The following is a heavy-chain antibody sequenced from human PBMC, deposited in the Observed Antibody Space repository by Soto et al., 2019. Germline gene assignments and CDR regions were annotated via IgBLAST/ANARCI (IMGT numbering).Heavy chain of an antibody. Sequence: GGSLRLSCAASGFTFISYWMHWVRQAPGKGLVWVSRINSDGSSTSYADSVKGRFTISRDNAKNTLYLQMNSLRAEDTAVYYCARSITGNHYYYYGMDVWGQGTTVTVS. CDR1: GFTFISYW. CDR3: ARSITGNHYYYYGMDV. CDR2: INSDGSST. V-gene: IGHV3-74*01. D-gene: IGHD1-20*01. J-gene: IGHJ6*02.